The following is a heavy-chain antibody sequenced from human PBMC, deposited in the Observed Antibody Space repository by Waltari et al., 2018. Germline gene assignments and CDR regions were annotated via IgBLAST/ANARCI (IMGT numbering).Heavy chain of an antibody. V-gene: IGHV4-59*01. CDR2: IYYSGST. J-gene: IGHJ5*02. CDR1: GGSISSYY. D-gene: IGHD2-15*01. CDR3: ARSLGYCSGGSCLNWFDP. Sequence: QVQLQESGPGLVKPSETLSLTCTVSGGSISSYYWSWIRQPPGQGLEWIGYIYYSGSTNYNPSLKSRVTISVDTSKNQFSLKLSSVTAADTAVYYCARSLGYCSGGSCLNWFDPWGQGTLVTVSS.